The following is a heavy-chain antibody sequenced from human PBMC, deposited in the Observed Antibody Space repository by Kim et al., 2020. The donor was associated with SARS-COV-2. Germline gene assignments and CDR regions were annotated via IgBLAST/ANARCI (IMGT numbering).Heavy chain of an antibody. CDR1: GFTFSTYA. CDR3: AKALNPSGTTMTVVVAGDH. D-gene: IGHD3-22*01. CDR2: ISGSGGST. Sequence: GGSLRLSCAASGFTFSTYALSWVRQAPGKGLEWVSAISGSGGSTYYADSVKGRFTISRDNSKNTLYLQMNSLRAEDTAIYYCAKALNPSGTTMTVVVAGDHWGQGTLVTVSS. V-gene: IGHV3-23*01. J-gene: IGHJ4*02.